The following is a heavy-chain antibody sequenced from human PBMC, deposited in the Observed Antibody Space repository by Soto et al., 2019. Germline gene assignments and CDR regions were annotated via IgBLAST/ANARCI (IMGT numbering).Heavy chain of an antibody. D-gene: IGHD3-3*01. V-gene: IGHV3-74*01. CDR3: ARVNRITIFGVALDY. Sequence: GGSLRLSCAASGFTFSSYWMHWVRQAPGKGLVWVSRINSDGSSTSYADSVKGRFTISRDNAKNTLYLQMNSLRAEDTAVYYCARVNRITIFGVALDYWGQGTLVTVSS. CDR2: INSDGSST. J-gene: IGHJ4*02. CDR1: GFTFSSYW.